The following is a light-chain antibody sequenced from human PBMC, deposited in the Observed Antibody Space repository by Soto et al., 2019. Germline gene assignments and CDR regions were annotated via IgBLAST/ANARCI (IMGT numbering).Light chain of an antibody. CDR1: QDINNY. CDR3: QQSYSTLT. V-gene: IGKV1-39*01. J-gene: IGKJ4*01. CDR2: DAS. Sequence: DIQMTQSPSSLSASVGDRVTITCQASQDINNYLNWYQQKPGKAPKLLIYDASDLETGVPSRFSGSGSGTDFTLTISSLQPEDFATYYCQQSYSTLTFGGGTKVDIK.